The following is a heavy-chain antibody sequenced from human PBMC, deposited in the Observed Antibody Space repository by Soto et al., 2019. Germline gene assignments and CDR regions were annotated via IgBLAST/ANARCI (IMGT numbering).Heavy chain of an antibody. Sequence: QVQLVQSGAEVKKPGASVKVSCKASGYTFTSYAMHWVRQAPGQSLEWMGWINAGNGNTTDSQKFQGRVTITRDTSASTAYMELSSLRSEDTAVYYCARDEDGDYVDYFDYWGQGTLVTVSS. J-gene: IGHJ4*02. D-gene: IGHD4-17*01. CDR1: GYTFTSYA. CDR2: INAGNGNT. V-gene: IGHV1-3*01. CDR3: ARDEDGDYVDYFDY.